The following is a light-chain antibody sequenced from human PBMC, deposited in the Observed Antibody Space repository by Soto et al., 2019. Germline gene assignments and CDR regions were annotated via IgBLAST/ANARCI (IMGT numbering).Light chain of an antibody. V-gene: IGLV1-44*01. Sequence: QPVLTQPPSASGTRGQRVTISCSGSSSNIGRDTVNWYQQLPGTAPKLLIYSTDRRPSGVPDRFSGSKSGTSASLAISGLQSEDEADYYCAIWDGSLNGWVFGGGTQLTVL. CDR3: AIWDGSLNGWV. CDR1: SSNIGRDT. CDR2: STD. J-gene: IGLJ3*02.